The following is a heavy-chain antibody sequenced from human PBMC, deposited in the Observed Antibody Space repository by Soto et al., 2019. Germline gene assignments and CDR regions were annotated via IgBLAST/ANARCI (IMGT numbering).Heavy chain of an antibody. CDR2: IFYSAST. Sequence: PSETLSLTCTVSGGSISSGNFYWNWIRQPPGKGPEWIGYIFYSASTHYNSAPKNRVTISLDMSKNQFSLQMTSVTAADTAVYFCARGGSPYYYEKREWDWFDLWGQGTLVTVSS. CDR3: ARGGSPYYYEKREWDWFDL. V-gene: IGHV4-30-4*01. D-gene: IGHD3-22*01. CDR1: GGSISSGNFY. J-gene: IGHJ5*02.